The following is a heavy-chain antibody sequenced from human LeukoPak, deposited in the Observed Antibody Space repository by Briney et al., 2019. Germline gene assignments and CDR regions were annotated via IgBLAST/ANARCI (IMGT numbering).Heavy chain of an antibody. V-gene: IGHV4-31*03. J-gene: IGHJ3*02. D-gene: IGHD1-14*01. Sequence: SQTLSLTCTVSGGSIISGLYFWSWIRQLPGKGLEWIGYIEPSGTTYLSPSLKSRLTISMDTSENHLSLNLRSVTAADTAVYYCARQTTRRGWADDAFDIWGQGTMVTVSS. CDR2: IEPSGTT. CDR1: GGSIISGLYF. CDR3: ARQTTRRGWADDAFDI.